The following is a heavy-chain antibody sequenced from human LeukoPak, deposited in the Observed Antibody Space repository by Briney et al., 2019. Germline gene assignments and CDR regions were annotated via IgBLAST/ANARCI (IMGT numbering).Heavy chain of an antibody. CDR2: IRSKASGGTT. J-gene: IGHJ4*02. D-gene: IGHD2-15*01. Sequence: PGRSLRLSCTASGFTFGDYSMSWVRQAPGKGLEWLGFIRSKASGGTTHYAASVKGRFTISRDDSKGIAYLQMDSLKTEDTAVYYCTRLLAAAPWVFDYWGQGTLVTVSS. CDR3: TRLLAAAPWVFDY. V-gene: IGHV3-49*04. CDR1: GFTFGDYS.